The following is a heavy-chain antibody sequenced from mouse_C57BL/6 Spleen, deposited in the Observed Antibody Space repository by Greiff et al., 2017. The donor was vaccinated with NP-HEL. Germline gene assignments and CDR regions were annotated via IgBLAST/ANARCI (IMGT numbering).Heavy chain of an antibody. CDR2: IHPNSGST. V-gene: IGHV1-64*01. D-gene: IGHD1-1*01. J-gene: IGHJ4*01. CDR1: GYTFTSYW. Sequence: QVQLQQPGAELVKPGASVKLSCKASGYTFTSYWMHWVKQRPGQGLEWIGMIHPNSGSTNYNEKFKSKATLTVDKSSSTAYMQLSSLTSEDSAVYYCARSGGGTTVVGAMDYWGQGTSVTVSS. CDR3: ARSGGGTTVVGAMDY.